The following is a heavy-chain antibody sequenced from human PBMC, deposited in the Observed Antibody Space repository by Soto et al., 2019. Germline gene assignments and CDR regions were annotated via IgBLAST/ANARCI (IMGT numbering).Heavy chain of an antibody. J-gene: IGHJ4*02. CDR1: GGTFSSYA. CDR3: ARTYYYDSSGYYPDY. V-gene: IGHV1-69*13. CDR2: IIPIFGTA. Sequence: ASVKVSCKASGGTFSSYAISWVRQAPGQGLEWMGGIIPIFGTANYAQKFQGRVTITADESTSTAYMELSSLRSEDTAVYYCARTYYYDSSGYYPDYWGQGTLVTVSS. D-gene: IGHD3-22*01.